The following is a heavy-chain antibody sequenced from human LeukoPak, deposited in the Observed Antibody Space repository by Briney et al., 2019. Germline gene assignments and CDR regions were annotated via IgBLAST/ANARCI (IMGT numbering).Heavy chain of an antibody. J-gene: IGHJ4*02. D-gene: IGHD6-13*01. Sequence: GGSLRLSCAASGFPFPTYAMKWVRQSPGKGLEWVSSIRVSDGAKFYADSVKGRFTISRDNSKNTLFLQMNSLRVEDTAVYYCARDVYRGSSWYAFDFWGQGTLVTVSS. CDR3: ARDVYRGSSWYAFDF. V-gene: IGHV3-23*01. CDR2: IRVSDGAK. CDR1: GFPFPTYA.